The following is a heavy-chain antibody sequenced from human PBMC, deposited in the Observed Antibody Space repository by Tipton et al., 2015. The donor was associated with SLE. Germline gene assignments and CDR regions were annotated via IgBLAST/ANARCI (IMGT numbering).Heavy chain of an antibody. CDR2: IYYSGST. CDR1: GGSISSYY. Sequence: TLSLTCTASGGSISSYYWSWIRQPPGKGLEWIGYIYYSGSTNYNPSLNSRLTMSVDTSKNQFSLHLSSVTAADTAGYYCARHAGYCTSTDCYYIDYWGQGTLVTVSS. D-gene: IGHD2-8*01. CDR3: ARHAGYCTSTDCYYIDY. J-gene: IGHJ4*02. V-gene: IGHV4-59*08.